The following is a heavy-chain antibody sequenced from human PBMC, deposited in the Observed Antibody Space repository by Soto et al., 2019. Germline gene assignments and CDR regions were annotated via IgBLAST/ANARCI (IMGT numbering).Heavy chain of an antibody. D-gene: IGHD2-15*01. J-gene: IGHJ4*02. CDR1: VGGSFSSYY. V-gene: IGHV4-31*03. CDR2: IYYSGST. Sequence: PSETLSLTCTVSVGGSFSSYYWSWIRQHPGKGLEWIGYIYYSGSTYYNPSLKSRVTISVDTSKNQFSLKLSSVTAADTAVYYCASRGPGWDYWGQGTLVTVSS. CDR3: ASRGPGWDY.